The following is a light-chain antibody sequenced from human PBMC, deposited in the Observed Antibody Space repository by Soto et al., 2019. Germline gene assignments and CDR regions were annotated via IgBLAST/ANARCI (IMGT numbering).Light chain of an antibody. Sequence: EIVMTQSPATLSVSPGERATLSCRASQSVSTSLAWYQQKPGQAPRLLIYGASTRATSIPARFIGSGSGTEFTLTISSLQSEDFATYFCQQSYSTLIPFGQGTRLEIK. J-gene: IGKJ5*01. CDR1: QSVSTS. CDR2: GAS. CDR3: QQSYSTLIP. V-gene: IGKV3-15*01.